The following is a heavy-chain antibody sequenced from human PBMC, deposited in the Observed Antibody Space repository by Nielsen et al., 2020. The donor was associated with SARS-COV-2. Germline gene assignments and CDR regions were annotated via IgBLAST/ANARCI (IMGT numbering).Heavy chain of an antibody. J-gene: IGHJ6*03. D-gene: IGHD6-6*01. CDR2: ISAYNGNT. CDR1: GYTFTSYG. Sequence: ASVKVSCKASGYTFTSYGISWVRQAPGQGLECMGWISAYNGNTNYAQKLQGRVTMTTDTSTSTAYMELRSLRSDDTAVYYCARDPPYSSSHYYYYYMDVWGKGTTVTVSS. CDR3: ARDPPYSSSHYYYYYMDV. V-gene: IGHV1-18*04.